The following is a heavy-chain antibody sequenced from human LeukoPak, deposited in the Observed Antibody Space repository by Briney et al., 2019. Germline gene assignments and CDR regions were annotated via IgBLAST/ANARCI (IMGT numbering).Heavy chain of an antibody. J-gene: IGHJ5*02. CDR1: GGSISSHY. V-gene: IGHV4-59*11. D-gene: IGHD6-25*01. CDR3: ARYRIAARDWFDP. Sequence: SETLSLTCTVSGGSISSHYWSWLRQPPGKGLEWIGYIYYSGSTNYNPSLKSRVTISVDTSKNQFSLKLSSVTAADTAVYYCARYRIAARDWFDPWGQGTLVTVSS. CDR2: IYYSGST.